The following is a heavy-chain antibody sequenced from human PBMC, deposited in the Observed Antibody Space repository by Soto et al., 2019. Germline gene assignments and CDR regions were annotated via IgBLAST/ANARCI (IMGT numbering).Heavy chain of an antibody. CDR2: TYYRSKWYN. Sequence: SQTLSLTCAISGDSVSSNSAAWNWIRQSPSRGLEWLGRTYYRSKWYNDYAVSVKSRITINPDTSKNQFSLQLNSVTPEDTAVYYCARLGYCSSTSCSGGGMDVWGQGTTLTVSS. D-gene: IGHD2-2*01. CDR1: GDSVSSNSAA. J-gene: IGHJ6*02. V-gene: IGHV6-1*01. CDR3: ARLGYCSSTSCSGGGMDV.